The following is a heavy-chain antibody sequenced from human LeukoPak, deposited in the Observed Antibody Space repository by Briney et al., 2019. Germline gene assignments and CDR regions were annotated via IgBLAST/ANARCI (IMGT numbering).Heavy chain of an antibody. Sequence: PSETLSLTCTVSGGSISSNYWSWIRQPPGKGLEWIGYIYYSGSTNYNPSLKSRVTISVDTSKNQFSLKLSSVTAADTAVYYCAREVKVEMATIIDYWGQGTLVTVSS. CDR2: IYYSGST. CDR1: GGSISSNY. J-gene: IGHJ4*02. V-gene: IGHV4-59*01. D-gene: IGHD5-12*01. CDR3: AREVKVEMATIIDY.